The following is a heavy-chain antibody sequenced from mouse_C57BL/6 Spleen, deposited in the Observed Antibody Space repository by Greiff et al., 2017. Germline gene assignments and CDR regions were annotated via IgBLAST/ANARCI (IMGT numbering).Heavy chain of an antibody. CDR1: GYTFTTYW. CDR3: ARWDYYGSSPDY. Sequence: VQLQQSGTELVKPGASVKLSCKASGYTFTTYWMHWVKQRPGQGLEWIGNINPSNGGTNYNEKFKSKATLTVDKSSSTAYMQLSSLTSEDSAVYYCARWDYYGSSPDYWGQGTTLTVSS. V-gene: IGHV1-53*01. D-gene: IGHD1-1*01. J-gene: IGHJ2*01. CDR2: INPSNGGT.